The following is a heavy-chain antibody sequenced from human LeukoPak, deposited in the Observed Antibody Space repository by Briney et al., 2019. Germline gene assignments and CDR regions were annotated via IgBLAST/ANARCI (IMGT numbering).Heavy chain of an antibody. Sequence: GGSLRLSCAASGFTFSSYAMSWVRQAPGKGLEWVSAISGSGGSTYYADSVKGRFTISRDNSKNTLYLQMNSLRAEDTAVYYCAKFSASWAVAGMGMNWFDPWGQGTLVTVSS. J-gene: IGHJ5*02. V-gene: IGHV3-23*01. D-gene: IGHD6-19*01. CDR1: GFTFSSYA. CDR3: AKFSASWAVAGMGMNWFDP. CDR2: ISGSGGST.